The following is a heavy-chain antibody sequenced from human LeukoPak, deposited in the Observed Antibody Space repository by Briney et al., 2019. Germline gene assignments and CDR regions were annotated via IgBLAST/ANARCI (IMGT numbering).Heavy chain of an antibody. J-gene: IGHJ4*02. CDR3: ASKWLVGGSFDY. D-gene: IGHD6-19*01. CDR1: GGTFSSYA. Sequence: SLKVSCKASGGTFSSYAISWVRQAPGHGLEWMGRIIPIFGTANYAQKFQGRVTITTDESTSTAYMELSSLRSEDTAVYYCASKWLVGGSFDYWGQGTLVTVSS. CDR2: IIPIFGTA. V-gene: IGHV1-69*05.